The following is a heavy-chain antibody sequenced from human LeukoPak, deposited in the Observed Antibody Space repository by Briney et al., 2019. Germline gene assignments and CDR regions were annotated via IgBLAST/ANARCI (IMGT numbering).Heavy chain of an antibody. CDR2: IRDAKNDE. D-gene: IGHD1-14*01. V-gene: IGHV3-30*02. CDR3: AKSRAPTADPDAFDV. J-gene: IGHJ3*01. CDR1: GFTFSNYG. Sequence: GSLRLSCAGSGFTFSNYGIHWVRQAPGKGLEWVAFIRDAKNDEYYVDSVKGRFTISRDNSKNSLYPQMNSLRREDTGLYYCAKSRAPTADPDAFDVWGQGTMVTVSS.